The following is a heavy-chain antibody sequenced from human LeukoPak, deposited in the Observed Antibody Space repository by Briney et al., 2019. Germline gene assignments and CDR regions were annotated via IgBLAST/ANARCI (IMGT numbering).Heavy chain of an antibody. V-gene: IGHV4-34*01. Sequence: PSETLSLTCAVYGGSFSGYYWSWIRQPPGKGLEWIGEINHSGSTNYNPSLKSRVTISVDTSKNQFSLKLSSVTAADTAVYYCARGMWIQLWSRGCYDYWGQGTLVTVSS. CDR3: ARGMWIQLWSRGCYDY. J-gene: IGHJ4*02. CDR2: INHSGST. CDR1: GGSFSGYY. D-gene: IGHD5-18*01.